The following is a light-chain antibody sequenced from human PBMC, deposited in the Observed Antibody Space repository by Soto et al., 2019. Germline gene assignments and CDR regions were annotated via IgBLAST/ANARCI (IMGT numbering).Light chain of an antibody. CDR2: GAS. Sequence: DIQMTQSPSTLSASVGDRVTITCRASQSINRWFAWYQQKPGKAPKLLIYGASTLESGVPSRFSGSGSGTEFTLSISSLQPDDFATYYCQHHKTFGQGTKVDIK. J-gene: IGKJ1*01. V-gene: IGKV1-5*01. CDR3: QHHKT. CDR1: QSINRW.